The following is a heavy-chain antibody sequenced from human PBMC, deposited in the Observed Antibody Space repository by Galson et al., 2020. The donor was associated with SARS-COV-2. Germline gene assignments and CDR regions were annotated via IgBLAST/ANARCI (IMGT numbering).Heavy chain of an antibody. Sequence: SETLSLTCTVSGGSISSYYWSWIRRPPGKGLEWIGYIYYSGSTNYNPSLKSRVTISVDTSKNQFSLKLSSVTAADTAVYYCARDEDDYGSGSYLYWGQGTLVTVSS. J-gene: IGHJ4*02. CDR2: IYYSGST. D-gene: IGHD3-10*01. CDR3: ARDEDDYGSGSYLY. V-gene: IGHV4-59*01. CDR1: GGSISSYY.